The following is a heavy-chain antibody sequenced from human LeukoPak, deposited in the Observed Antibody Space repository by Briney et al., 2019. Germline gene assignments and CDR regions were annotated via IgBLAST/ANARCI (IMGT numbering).Heavy chain of an antibody. J-gene: IGHJ6*02. Sequence: SETLSLTCAVYGGSFSGYYWSWIRQPPGKGLEWVGYIYYGGSTNYNPSLKSRVTISVDTSKNQFSLKLSSVTAADTAVYYCAREAVGIAVAGKGPNYYYYYGMDVWGQGTTVTVSS. CDR3: AREAVGIAVAGKGPNYYYYYGMDV. D-gene: IGHD6-19*01. V-gene: IGHV4-59*01. CDR2: IYYGGST. CDR1: GGSFSGYY.